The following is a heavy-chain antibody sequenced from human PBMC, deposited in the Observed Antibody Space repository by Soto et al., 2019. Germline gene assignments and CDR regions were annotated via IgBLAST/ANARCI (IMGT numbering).Heavy chain of an antibody. Sequence: QVHLVESGGGVVQPGRSLRLSCAASGFTFSSYGMHWVRQAPGKGLEWVAIISYDGGNKYYADSVKGRFTISRDNSKNTLYLQMNSLRAEDTAVYYCAKGRVLDYFGSGPDVWGEGTTVTVSS. D-gene: IGHD3-10*01. J-gene: IGHJ6*04. CDR1: GFTFSSYG. CDR3: AKGRVLDYFGSGPDV. CDR2: ISYDGGNK. V-gene: IGHV3-30*18.